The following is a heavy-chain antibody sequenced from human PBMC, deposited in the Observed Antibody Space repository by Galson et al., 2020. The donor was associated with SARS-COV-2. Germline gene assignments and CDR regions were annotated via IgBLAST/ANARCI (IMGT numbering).Heavy chain of an antibody. V-gene: IGHV3-33*01. Sequence: GGSLSLSCAASGLTFNNYGMHWVRQAPGKALEWVAVIWYDGSNKYYADSVKGRFTISRDNSKNTLYLQMNSLRAEDTAVYYCARDYYGSGRQDYWGQGTLVTVSS. D-gene: IGHD3-10*01. CDR2: IWYDGSNK. CDR3: ARDYYGSGRQDY. CDR1: GLTFNNYG. J-gene: IGHJ4*02.